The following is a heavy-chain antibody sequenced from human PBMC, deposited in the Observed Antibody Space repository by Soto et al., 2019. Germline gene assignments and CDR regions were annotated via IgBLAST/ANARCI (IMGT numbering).Heavy chain of an antibody. J-gene: IGHJ4*02. CDR3: AWPRGDYYDS. Sequence: GGSLTLSCAASGFTFSSYSMNWVRQAPGKGLEWISYISSSGSTIYYADSVKGRFTISRDNAKNSLYLQMNSLRAEDTAVYYCAWPRGDYYDSWGQGTLVTVSS. V-gene: IGHV3-48*04. CDR1: GFTFSSYS. D-gene: IGHD3-22*01. CDR2: ISSSGSTI.